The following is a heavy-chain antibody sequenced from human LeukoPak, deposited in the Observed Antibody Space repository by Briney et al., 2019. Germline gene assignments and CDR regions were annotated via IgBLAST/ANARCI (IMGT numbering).Heavy chain of an antibody. CDR2: IIPIFGTA. V-gene: IGHV1-69*05. Sequence: SVKVSCKASGGTFSSYAISWVRQAPGQGLEWMGGIIPIFGTANYAQKFQGRVTMTTDTSTSTAYMELRSLRSDDTAVYYCARDRPPDYYDSSGYYHFDYWGQGTLVTVSS. J-gene: IGHJ4*02. D-gene: IGHD3-22*01. CDR1: GGTFSSYA. CDR3: ARDRPPDYYDSSGYYHFDY.